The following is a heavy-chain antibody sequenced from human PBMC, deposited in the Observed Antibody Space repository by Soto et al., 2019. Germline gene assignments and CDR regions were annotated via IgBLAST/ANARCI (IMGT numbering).Heavy chain of an antibody. CDR2: IDWDDDK. V-gene: IGHV2-70*01. CDR3: ARTPSVEGGWDYYYYGMDV. J-gene: IGHJ6*02. Sequence: GSGPTLVNPTQTLTLTCTFSGFSLSTSGMCVSWIRQPPGTALEWLALIDWDDDKYYSTSLKTRLTISKDTSKNQVVLTMTNMDPVDTATYYCARTPSVEGGWDYYYYGMDVWGQGTTVTVSS. CDR1: GFSLSTSGMC.